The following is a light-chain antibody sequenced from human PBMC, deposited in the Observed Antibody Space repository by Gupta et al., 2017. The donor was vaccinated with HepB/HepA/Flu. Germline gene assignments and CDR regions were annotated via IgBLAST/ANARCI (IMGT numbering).Light chain of an antibody. Sequence: QSVLTQPLSVSSAPGQKVTLPCPGSSANIGNNYVSWYQQLPGTAPKLLIYDNNKRPSGIPDRFSGSKSGTSATLGITGLKTGAEADYYCGTWDSSLNVGVVFGGGTKLTVL. V-gene: IGLV1-51*01. CDR1: SANIGNNY. CDR3: GTWDSSLNVGVV. CDR2: DNN. J-gene: IGLJ2*01.